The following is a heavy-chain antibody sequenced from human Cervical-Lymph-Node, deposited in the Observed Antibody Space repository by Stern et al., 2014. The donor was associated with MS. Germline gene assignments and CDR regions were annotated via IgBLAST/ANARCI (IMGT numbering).Heavy chain of an antibody. Sequence: QVQLVQSGAEVKKPGASVKVSCKASGYTFTSYGISWVRQAPGQGLEWMGWISAYNGNTNYAQKLQGRVTMTTDTSTSTAYMELRSLRSDDTAVYFCARDLSPQWAEAAAGKYYYYYGMDVWGQGTTVTVSS. V-gene: IGHV1-18*01. CDR3: ARDLSPQWAEAAAGKYYYYYGMDV. D-gene: IGHD6-13*01. J-gene: IGHJ6*02. CDR1: GYTFTSYG. CDR2: ISAYNGNT.